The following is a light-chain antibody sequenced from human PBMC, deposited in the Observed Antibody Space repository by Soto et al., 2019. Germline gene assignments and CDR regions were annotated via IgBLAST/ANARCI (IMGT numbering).Light chain of an antibody. J-gene: IGLJ1*01. V-gene: IGLV2-14*01. CDR2: DVS. CDR1: SSDVGGCNY. CDR3: SSYTSSSTYV. Sequence: CSPARPSPLSGAAGAGVTLPPPRTSSDVGGCNYVSWYQQHPGKTPKLMIYDVSNRPSGVSNRFSGSKSGNTASLTISGLQAEDEADYYCSSYTSSSTYVFGTGTKVTV.